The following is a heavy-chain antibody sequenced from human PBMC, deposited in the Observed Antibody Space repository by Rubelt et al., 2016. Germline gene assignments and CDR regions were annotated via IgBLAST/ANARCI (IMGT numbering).Heavy chain of an antibody. Sequence: QVQVVQSGAEVKKPGASVKVSCKASGYTFTDYYMHWVRQAPGQGLEWMGRINPNSGGTIYALNFQGRVTMTRDTSISTAYMELRSLRSDDTAVDYCARDYGRAAVAVDYWGQGTLVTVSS. CDR3: ARDYGRAAVAVDY. CDR1: GYTFTDYY. J-gene: IGHJ4*02. D-gene: IGHD6-13*01. CDR2: INPNSGGT. V-gene: IGHV1-2*06.